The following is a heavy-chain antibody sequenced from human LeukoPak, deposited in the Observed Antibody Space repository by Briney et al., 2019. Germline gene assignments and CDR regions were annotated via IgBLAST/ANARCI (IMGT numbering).Heavy chain of an antibody. J-gene: IGHJ4*02. Sequence: GGSLRLSCAASGFTFSSYGMHWVRQAPGKGLEWVAVISYDGSNKYYADSVKGRFTISRDNSKNTLYLQMNSLRAEDTAVYYCAKDGGYWGQGTLVTVSS. CDR1: GFTFSSYG. V-gene: IGHV3-30*18. D-gene: IGHD2-15*01. CDR3: AKDGGY. CDR2: ISYDGSNK.